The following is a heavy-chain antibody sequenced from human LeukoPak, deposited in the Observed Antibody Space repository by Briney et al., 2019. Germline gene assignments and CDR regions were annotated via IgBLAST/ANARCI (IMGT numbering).Heavy chain of an antibody. CDR2: IKSKTDGGTT. V-gene: IGHV3-15*01. CDR1: GFTFTNAW. D-gene: IGHD4-11*01. Sequence: GGSLRLSCAASGFTFTNAWMSWVRQAPGKGLEWVGRIKSKTDGGTTDYAAPVKGRFTISRDDSKNTLYLQMNSLKTEDTAVYYCTTSKRPRPTDDSNYPPGYWGQGTLVTVSS. CDR3: TTSKRPRPTDDSNYPPGY. J-gene: IGHJ4*02.